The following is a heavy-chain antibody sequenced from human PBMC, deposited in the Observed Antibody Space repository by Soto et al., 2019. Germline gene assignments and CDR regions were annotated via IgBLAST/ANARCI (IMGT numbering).Heavy chain of an antibody. CDR3: ARVTYDSFTAYSYYFDY. Sequence: SETLSLTCTVSGDSIRPYYWTWIRQPPGKGLEWIGYVYYSRSVNYKSSLKSRVTMSVDTSKNQFSLRLNSVTAADTAVYYCARVTYDSFTAYSYYFDYWGQGTLVTVSS. CDR1: GDSIRPYY. V-gene: IGHV4-59*01. J-gene: IGHJ4*02. CDR2: VYYSRSV. D-gene: IGHD3-9*01.